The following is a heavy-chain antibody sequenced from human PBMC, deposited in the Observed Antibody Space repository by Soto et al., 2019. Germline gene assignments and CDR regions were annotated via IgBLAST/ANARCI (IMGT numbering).Heavy chain of an antibody. Sequence: ASVKVSCKASGYTFTSYDINWVRQATGQGLEWMGWMNPNSGNTGYAQKFQGRVTMTRNTSISTAYMELSSLRSEDTAVYYCARVLSSGGYCSGGSCYSGGFNWFDPWGQGTLVTVSS. J-gene: IGHJ5*02. D-gene: IGHD2-15*01. V-gene: IGHV1-8*01. CDR3: ARVLSSGGYCSGGSCYSGGFNWFDP. CDR1: GYTFTSYD. CDR2: MNPNSGNT.